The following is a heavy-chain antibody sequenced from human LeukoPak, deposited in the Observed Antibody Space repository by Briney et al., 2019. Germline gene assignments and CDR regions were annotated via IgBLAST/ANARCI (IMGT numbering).Heavy chain of an antibody. CDR3: AREPSMGIDY. CDR1: GYTFTGYY. Sequence: ASVKVPCKASGYTFTGYYMHWGRQAPGQGLEWMGWINPNSGGTNYAQKFQGRVTMTRDTSTSTAYMELSRLRSDDTAVYYCAREPSMGIDYWGQGTLVTVSS. D-gene: IGHD2/OR15-2a*01. J-gene: IGHJ4*02. V-gene: IGHV1-2*02. CDR2: INPNSGGT.